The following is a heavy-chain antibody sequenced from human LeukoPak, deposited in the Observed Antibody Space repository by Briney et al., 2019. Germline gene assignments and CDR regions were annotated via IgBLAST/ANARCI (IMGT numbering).Heavy chain of an antibody. J-gene: IGHJ4*02. CDR3: ARVGPGVKDTAMGTIDY. CDR2: IYSGGSS. Sequence: SETLSLTCTVSGGSISSSSYYWGWIRQPPGKELEWIGSIYSGGSSYYNPSLKSRVTISVDTSNNQFSLKVNSVTAADTAVYYCARVGPGVKDTAMGTIDYWGQGTLVTVSS. D-gene: IGHD5-18*01. CDR1: GGSISSSSYY. V-gene: IGHV4-39*07.